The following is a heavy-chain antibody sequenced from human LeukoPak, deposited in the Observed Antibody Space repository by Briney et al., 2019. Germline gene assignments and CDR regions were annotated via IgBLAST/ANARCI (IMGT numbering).Heavy chain of an antibody. V-gene: IGHV4-34*01. CDR3: ARLGRGDYVGTFDY. D-gene: IGHD4-17*01. CDR2: TDHGGSA. Sequence: PSETLSLTCAVYGGSFSGYYWSWIRQPPGKGLEWIGETDHGGSAKYNPSLKSRATISVDTSKNQFSLSLNSMTAADTATYYCARLGRGDYVGTFDYWGQGTLVTVSS. CDR1: GGSFSGYY. J-gene: IGHJ4*02.